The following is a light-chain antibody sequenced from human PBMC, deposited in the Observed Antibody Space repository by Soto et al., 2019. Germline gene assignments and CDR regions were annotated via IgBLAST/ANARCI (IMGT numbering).Light chain of an antibody. CDR2: EGS. Sequence: QSALTQPASVSGSPGQSITISCTGTSSDVGTYNLVSWYQHHPGKAPKLMIYEGSTRPPGVSNRFSGSKSGNTASLTISGLQAEDEADYYCCSYAGSSTYVFGTGTKLTVL. CDR3: CSYAGSSTYV. V-gene: IGLV2-23*01. CDR1: SSDVGTYNL. J-gene: IGLJ1*01.